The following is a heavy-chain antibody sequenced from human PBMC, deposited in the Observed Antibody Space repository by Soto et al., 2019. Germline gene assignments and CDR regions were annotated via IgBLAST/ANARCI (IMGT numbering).Heavy chain of an antibody. CDR3: AHHPYYGLGSYSFDY. D-gene: IGHD3-10*01. V-gene: IGHV2-5*02. CDR1: GFSLTTSGVG. Sequence: PTQTLTLTCTFSGFSLTTSGVGVGWIRQPPGKALERLAVIYWDDDKRYSSSLKSRLTITKDTSKNQVVLTMTNMDPVDTATYYCAHHPYYGLGSYSFDYWGQGTLVTVSS. CDR2: IYWDDDK. J-gene: IGHJ4*02.